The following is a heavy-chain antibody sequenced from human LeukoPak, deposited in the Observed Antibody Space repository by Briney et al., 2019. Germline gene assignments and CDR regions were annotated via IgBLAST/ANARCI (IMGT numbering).Heavy chain of an antibody. CDR1: GFTFDDYA. CDR2: ISWNSGSI. Sequence: GGPLRLSCAASGFTFDDYAMHWVRQAPGKGLEWVSGISWNSGSIGYADSVKGRFTISRDNAKNSLYLQMNSLRAEDTALYYCAKDSGSSWYESNWFDPWGQGTLVTVSS. D-gene: IGHD6-13*01. CDR3: AKDSGSSWYESNWFDP. V-gene: IGHV3-9*01. J-gene: IGHJ5*02.